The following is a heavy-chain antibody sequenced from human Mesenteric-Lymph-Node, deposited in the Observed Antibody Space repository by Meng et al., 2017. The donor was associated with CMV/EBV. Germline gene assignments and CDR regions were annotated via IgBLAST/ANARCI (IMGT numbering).Heavy chain of an antibody. CDR3: ARDQPADY. CDR1: GDSVSGGSYY. CDR2: IYNSVST. Sequence: SETLSLTCTVSGDSVSGGSYYWTWIRQAPGTGLEWIGYIYNSVSTNYNPSLKSRVTISVDTSKNQFSLKLTSVTAADTAVYYCARDQPADYWGQGTLVTVSS. V-gene: IGHV4-61*01. J-gene: IGHJ4*02.